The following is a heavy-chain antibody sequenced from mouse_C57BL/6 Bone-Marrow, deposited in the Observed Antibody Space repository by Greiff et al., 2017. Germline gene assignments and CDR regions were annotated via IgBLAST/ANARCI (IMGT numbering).Heavy chain of an antibody. CDR1: GFTFSDYG. CDR3: ARGYYGKDYAMDY. Sequence: DVKLVESGGGLVKPGGSLKLSCAASGFTFSDYGMHWVRQAPEKGLEWVAYISSGSSTIYYADTVKGRFTISRDNAKNTLFLQMTSLRSEDTAMYYCARGYYGKDYAMDYWGQGTSVTVSS. V-gene: IGHV5-17*01. D-gene: IGHD2-1*01. CDR2: ISSGSSTI. J-gene: IGHJ4*01.